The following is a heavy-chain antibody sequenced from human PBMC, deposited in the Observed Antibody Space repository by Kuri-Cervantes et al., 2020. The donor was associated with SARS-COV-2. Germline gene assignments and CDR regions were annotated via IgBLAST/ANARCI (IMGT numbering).Heavy chain of an antibody. CDR1: GGSISGYD. J-gene: IGHJ6*03. Sequence: GSLRLSCTVSGGSISGYDWNWIRQPAGKGLEWIGRVHTSGSTNYNPSLKSRVTMSVDTSRNQLSLKLNSLAAADTAVYYCARIVRFMDVWGKGTTVTVSS. CDR2: VHTSGST. D-gene: IGHD2-21*01. CDR3: ARIVRFMDV. V-gene: IGHV4-4*07.